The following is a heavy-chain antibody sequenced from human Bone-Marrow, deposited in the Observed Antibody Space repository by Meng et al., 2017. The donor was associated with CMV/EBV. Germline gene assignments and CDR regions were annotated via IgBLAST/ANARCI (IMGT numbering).Heavy chain of an antibody. J-gene: IGHJ6*02. CDR2: INHSGST. Sequence: SETLSLTCAVYGGSFSGYYWSWIRQPPGKGLEWIGEINHSGSTNYNPSLKSRVTISVDTSKNQFSLKLSSVTAADTAVYYCARGGRKYTYYYYYGMDVWGQGTTVTVSS. V-gene: IGHV4-34*01. D-gene: IGHD6-6*01. CDR1: GGSFSGYY. CDR3: ARGGRKYTYYYYYGMDV.